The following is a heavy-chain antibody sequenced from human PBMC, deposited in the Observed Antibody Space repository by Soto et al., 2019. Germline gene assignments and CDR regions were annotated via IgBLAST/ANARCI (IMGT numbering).Heavy chain of an antibody. CDR1: GFSFSSYT. CDR2: ISGSGSTI. Sequence: EVQLLESGGALVQPGGSLRLSCAASGFSFSSYTMRWVRQAPGKGLEWVSAISGSGSTIYDADSVKGRFTISRDNSRNTLYLQMNSLRADDTAVYYCAKASGYYFDYWGQGTLDTVSS. J-gene: IGHJ4*02. CDR3: AKASGYYFDY. V-gene: IGHV3-23*01. D-gene: IGHD5-12*01.